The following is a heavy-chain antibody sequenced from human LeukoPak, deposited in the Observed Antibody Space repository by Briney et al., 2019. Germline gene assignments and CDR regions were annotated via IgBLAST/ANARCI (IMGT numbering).Heavy chain of an antibody. Sequence: SVKVSCKASGGTFSSYAISWVRQAPGQGLEWMGRIIPILGIANYAQKFQGRVTITADKSTSTAYMGLSSLRSEDTAVYYCASVLSGIAVSGSFDPWGQGTLVTVSS. CDR1: GGTFSSYA. V-gene: IGHV1-69*04. J-gene: IGHJ5*02. D-gene: IGHD6-19*01. CDR3: ASVLSGIAVSGSFDP. CDR2: IIPILGIA.